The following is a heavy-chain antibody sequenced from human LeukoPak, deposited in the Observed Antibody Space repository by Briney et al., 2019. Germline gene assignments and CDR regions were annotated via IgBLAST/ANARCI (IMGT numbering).Heavy chain of an antibody. D-gene: IGHD5-18*01. CDR1: GGSISSNSYY. CDR3: ARRQRGYTYGYGSGAFDI. CDR2: INHSGST. Sequence: PSETLSLTCTVSGGSISSNSYYWGWIRQPPGKGPEWIGEINHSGSTKYNPSLKSRATISVDRSKNHVSLKLNSVTAADTAVYYCARRQRGYTYGYGSGAFDIWGQGTVVTVSS. J-gene: IGHJ3*02. V-gene: IGHV4-39*07.